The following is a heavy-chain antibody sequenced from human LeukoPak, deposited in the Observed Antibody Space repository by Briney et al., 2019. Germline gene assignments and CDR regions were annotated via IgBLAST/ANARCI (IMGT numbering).Heavy chain of an antibody. D-gene: IGHD5-18*01. CDR1: GGCFSGYY. J-gene: IGHJ5*02. Sequence: SETLSLTCAVHGGCFSGYYWSWIRQPPGKGLEWIGEINHSGSTNYNPSLKSRVTISVDTSKNQFSLKLSSVTAADTAVYYCARGLGYSYGYGFDPWGQGTLVTVSS. CDR3: ARGLGYSYGYGFDP. V-gene: IGHV4-34*01. CDR2: INHSGST.